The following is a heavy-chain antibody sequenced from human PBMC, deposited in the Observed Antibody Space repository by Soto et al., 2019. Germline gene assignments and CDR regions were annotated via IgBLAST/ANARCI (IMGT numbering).Heavy chain of an antibody. CDR2: ISWNSNII. CDR3: AKGGPDGFCSGGRCYFDY. J-gene: IGHJ4*02. Sequence: EVQLVESGGGLVQPGRSLRLSCAASGFTFDDYAMHWVRRVPGKGLEWVSSISWNSNIIGYADSVKGRFTISRDNAKNSLYLQMNSVRTEDTALYYCAKGGPDGFCSGGRCYFDYWGRVTLVTASS. D-gene: IGHD2-15*01. V-gene: IGHV3-9*01. CDR1: GFTFDDYA.